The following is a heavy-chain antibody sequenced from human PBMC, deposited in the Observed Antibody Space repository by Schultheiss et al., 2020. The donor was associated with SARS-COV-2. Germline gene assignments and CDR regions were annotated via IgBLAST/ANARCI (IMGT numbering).Heavy chain of an antibody. J-gene: IGHJ5*02. D-gene: IGHD6-19*01. Sequence: GGSLRLSCAASGFTFSMYWMHWVRQAPGKGLVWVSAISGSGGSTYYADSVKGRFTISRDNSKNTLYLQMNSLRAEDTAVYYCARDPGEQWLVLGAFPTFDPWGQGTLVTVSS. V-gene: IGHV3-23*01. CDR2: ISGSGGST. CDR1: GFTFSMYW. CDR3: ARDPGEQWLVLGAFPTFDP.